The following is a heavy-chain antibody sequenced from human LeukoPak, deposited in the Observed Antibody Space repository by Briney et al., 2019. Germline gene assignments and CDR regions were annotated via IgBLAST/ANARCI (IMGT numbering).Heavy chain of an antibody. D-gene: IGHD6-19*01. CDR2: ISYDGTNK. CDR1: GFTFNTYG. J-gene: IGHJ4*02. Sequence: GGSLRLSCAVSGFTFNTYGIHWVRQTPNKGLEWVALISYDGTNKYYADSVKGRFTISRDNAKNSLYLQMNSLRAEDTAVYYCARDLLAVAATGIGFDDWGQGTLVTVSS. CDR3: ARDLLAVAATGIGFDD. V-gene: IGHV3-30*03.